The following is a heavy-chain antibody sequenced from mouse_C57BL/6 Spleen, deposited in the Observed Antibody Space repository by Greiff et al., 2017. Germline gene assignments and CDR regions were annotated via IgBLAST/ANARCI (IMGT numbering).Heavy chain of an antibody. Sequence: QVQLQQPGAELVRPGSSVKLSCKASGYTFTSYWMDWVKQRPGQGLEWIGNIYPSDSETTYNQKFKDKATLTVDKSASTVYMQLSSLTSEDSAVYYCARGGYYDYPYAMDYWGQGTSVTVSS. J-gene: IGHJ4*01. CDR1: GYTFTSYW. D-gene: IGHD2-4*01. CDR3: ARGGYYDYPYAMDY. CDR2: IYPSDSET. V-gene: IGHV1-61*01.